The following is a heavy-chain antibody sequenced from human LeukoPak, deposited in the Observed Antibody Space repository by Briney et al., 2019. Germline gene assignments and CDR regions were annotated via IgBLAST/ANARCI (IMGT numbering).Heavy chain of an antibody. V-gene: IGHV3-74*01. J-gene: IGHJ6*02. Sequence: GGSLRLSCAASGFTFSSYWMHWVRQAPGKGLVWVSRINSDGRSTYYADSVKGRFTISRDNSKNTLYLQMNSLRAEDTAVYYCAKAYYDFWSGYPYYYYGMDVWGQGTTVTVSS. CDR2: INSDGRST. D-gene: IGHD3-3*01. CDR1: GFTFSSYW. CDR3: AKAYYDFWSGYPYYYYGMDV.